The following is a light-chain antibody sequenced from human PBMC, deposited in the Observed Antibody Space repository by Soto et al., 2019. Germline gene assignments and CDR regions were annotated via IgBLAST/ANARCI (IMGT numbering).Light chain of an antibody. V-gene: IGLV2-8*01. CDR2: EVT. Sequence: QSALTQPASVSGSRGQSIIISCVGRNTDVGQDKSVSWYQQGPGKAPKLLIFEVTNRPSGVSNRFSGSRSGNTASLTVSGLQTEDEADYYCSAYAGSNNFVFGSGTKLTVL. CDR3: SAYAGSNNFV. CDR1: NTDVGQDKS. J-gene: IGLJ1*01.